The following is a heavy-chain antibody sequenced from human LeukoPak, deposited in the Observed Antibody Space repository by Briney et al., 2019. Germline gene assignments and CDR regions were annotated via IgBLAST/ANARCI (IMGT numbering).Heavy chain of an antibody. J-gene: IGHJ4*02. Sequence: GGSLRLSCAASGFTFDDYAMHWVRHAPGKGLEWVSGISWNSGSIGYADSVKGRFTISRDNAKNSLYLQMNSLRAEDTAVYYCARTRRGYWGQGTLVTVSS. D-gene: IGHD1-7*01. V-gene: IGHV3-9*01. CDR3: ARTRRGY. CDR2: ISWNSGSI. CDR1: GFTFDDYA.